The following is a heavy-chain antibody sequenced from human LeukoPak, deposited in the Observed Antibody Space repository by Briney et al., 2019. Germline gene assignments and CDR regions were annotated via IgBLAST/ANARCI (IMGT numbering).Heavy chain of an antibody. Sequence: GGSLRLSSAASGFTFSSYAMHWVRQAPGKGLEWVAVISYDGSNKYYADSVKGRFTISRDNSKNTLYLQMNSLRAEDTAVYYCARPRVGLKGYFDYWGQGTLVTVSS. CDR2: ISYDGSNK. J-gene: IGHJ4*02. CDR3: ARPRVGLKGYFDY. V-gene: IGHV3-30*04. CDR1: GFTFSSYA. D-gene: IGHD3/OR15-3a*01.